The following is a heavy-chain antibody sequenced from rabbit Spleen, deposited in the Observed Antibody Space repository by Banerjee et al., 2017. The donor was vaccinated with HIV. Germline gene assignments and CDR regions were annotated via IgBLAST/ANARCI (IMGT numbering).Heavy chain of an antibody. Sequence: QSLEESGGGLVQPEGSLTLTCTASGFSFSSRYYMCWVRQAPGKGLEWISCIAGSSSGFTYSATWARGRFTISKTSSTTVTLQMTSLTAADTATYFCARGRGGVYDAFDLWGPGTLVTVS. CDR1: GFSFSSRYY. J-gene: IGHJ4*01. CDR2: IAGSSSGFT. V-gene: IGHV1S40*01. D-gene: IGHD2-1*01. CDR3: ARGRGGVYDAFDL.